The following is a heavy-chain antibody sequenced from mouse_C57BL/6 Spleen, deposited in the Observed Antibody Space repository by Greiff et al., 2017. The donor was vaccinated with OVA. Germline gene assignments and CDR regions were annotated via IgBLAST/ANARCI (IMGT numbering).Heavy chain of an antibody. CDR3: TNWDGY. CDR1: GYTFTAYE. D-gene: IGHD4-1*01. J-gene: IGHJ2*01. CDR2: IAPETGGT. V-gene: IGHV1-15*01. Sequence: VQLQQSGAELVRPGASVTLSCKASGYTFTAYEMHWVKQTPVHGLEWIGAIAPETGGTAYNQKFKGKAILTADKSSSTAYMELRSLTSEDSAVYYCTNWDGYWGQGTTLTVSS.